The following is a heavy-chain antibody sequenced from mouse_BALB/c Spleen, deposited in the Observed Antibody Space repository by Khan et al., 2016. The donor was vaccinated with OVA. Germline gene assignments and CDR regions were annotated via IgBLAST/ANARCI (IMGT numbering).Heavy chain of an antibody. D-gene: IGHD2-1*01. J-gene: IGHJ3*01. CDR1: GYTFTDFA. Sequence: LEESGAELVRLGVSVKISCKGSGYTFTDFAMHWVKQSHAKSLEWIGVISTYYGDANYNQKFKGKATMTVDKSSSTAYMELARLTSEDPAIYYCARGNGNYRFAYWGQGTLVTVSA. V-gene: IGHV1S137*01. CDR3: ARGNGNYRFAY. CDR2: ISTYYGDA.